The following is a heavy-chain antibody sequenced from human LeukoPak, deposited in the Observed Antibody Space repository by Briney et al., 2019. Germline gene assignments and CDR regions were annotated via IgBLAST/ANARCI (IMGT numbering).Heavy chain of an antibody. CDR2: ISYDGSNK. CDR1: GFTFSSYA. Sequence: GGSLRLSCAASGFTFSSYAMHWVRQAPGKGLEWVAVISYDGSNKYYADSVKGRFTISRDNSKNTLYLQMNSLRAEDTAVYYCARDTDYYGSGSYLGLFYGMDVWGQGTTVTVSS. D-gene: IGHD3-10*01. J-gene: IGHJ6*02. V-gene: IGHV3-30-3*01. CDR3: ARDTDYYGSGSYLGLFYGMDV.